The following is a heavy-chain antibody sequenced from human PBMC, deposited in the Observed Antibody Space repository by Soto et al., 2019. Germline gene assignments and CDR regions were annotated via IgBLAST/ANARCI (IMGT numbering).Heavy chain of an antibody. CDR2: IWYDGSNK. CDR1: GFTFSSYG. Sequence: QVQLVESGGGVVQPGRSLRLSCAASGFTFSSYGMHWVRQAPGKGLEWVAVIWYDGSNKYYADSVKGRFTISRDNSKNTLYLQMNSLRAEDTAVYYCARDQGEWELLRDGLDYWGQGTLVTVSS. D-gene: IGHD1-26*01. V-gene: IGHV3-33*01. CDR3: ARDQGEWELLRDGLDY. J-gene: IGHJ4*02.